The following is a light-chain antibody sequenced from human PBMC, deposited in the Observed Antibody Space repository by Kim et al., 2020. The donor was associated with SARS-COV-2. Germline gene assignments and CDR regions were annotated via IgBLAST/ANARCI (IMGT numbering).Light chain of an antibody. CDR2: QDS. CDR3: QAWDSSTYG. J-gene: IGLJ1*01. CDR1: KLGDKY. Sequence: PEQTASITCAGDKLGDKYACWYQQKPGQAPVLVIYQDSKRPSGIPERFSGSNSGNTATLTISGTQAMDEADYYCQAWDSSTYGFGTWTKLTVL. V-gene: IGLV3-1*01.